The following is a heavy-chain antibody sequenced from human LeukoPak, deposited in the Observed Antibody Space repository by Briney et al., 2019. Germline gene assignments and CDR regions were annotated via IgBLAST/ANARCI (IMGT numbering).Heavy chain of an antibody. CDR3: AKDVARYFDWLLYFSAFDY. CDR1: RFTFSSYW. CDR2: IRTDGTIT. D-gene: IGHD3-9*01. Sequence: GGSLRLSCAASRFTFSSYWMHWVRQAPGKGLVWVSRIRTDGTITTYADSVKGRFSISRDNAKNTLYLQMNSLRAEDTAVYYCAKDVARYFDWLLYFSAFDYWGQGTLVTVSS. J-gene: IGHJ4*02. V-gene: IGHV3-74*01.